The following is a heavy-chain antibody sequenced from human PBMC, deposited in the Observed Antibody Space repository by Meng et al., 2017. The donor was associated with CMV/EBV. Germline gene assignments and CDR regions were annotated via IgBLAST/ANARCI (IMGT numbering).Heavy chain of an antibody. CDR3: ARVTSVAYYFDY. CDR1: GSTFTGYY. Sequence: SCKASGSTFTGYYMPWVRQAPGQGLEWMGWINPNSGGTNYAQKFQGRVTMTRDTSISTAYMELSRLRSDDTAVYYCARVTSVAYYFDYWGQGTLVTVSS. CDR2: INPNSGGT. J-gene: IGHJ4*02. D-gene: IGHD3-16*01. V-gene: IGHV1-2*02.